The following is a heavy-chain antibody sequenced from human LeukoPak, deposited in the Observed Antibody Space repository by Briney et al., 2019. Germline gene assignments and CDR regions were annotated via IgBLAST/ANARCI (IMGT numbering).Heavy chain of an antibody. CDR1: GYTFTSYD. D-gene: IGHD3-10*01. J-gene: IGHJ4*02. CDR2: MNPNSGNT. CDR3: ARVSLIYGSGSYYQSPLAY. V-gene: IGHV1-8*01. Sequence: ASVKVSCKASGYTFTSYDINWVRQATGQGLEWMGWMNPNSGNTGYAQKFQGRVTMTRNTSISTAYMELSSLRSEDTAVYYCARVSLIYGSGSYYQSPLAYWGQGTLVTVSS.